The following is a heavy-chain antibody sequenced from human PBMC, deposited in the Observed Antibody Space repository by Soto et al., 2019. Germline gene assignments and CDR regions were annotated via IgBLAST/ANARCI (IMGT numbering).Heavy chain of an antibody. J-gene: IGHJ4*02. D-gene: IGHD2-8*01. CDR1: GVTFSTYG. CDR3: EREGDQYYVNVVGRFDY. Sequence: SGGSLRLSCVASGVTFSTYGMHWVRQAPGKGLEWVALVSYDGSKKYYADSVKGRFTISRDNSKNTLYLQMNSLRAEDTAVYYCEREGDQYYVNVVGRFDYWGRGSLVTASS. V-gene: IGHV3-33*01. CDR2: VSYDGSKK.